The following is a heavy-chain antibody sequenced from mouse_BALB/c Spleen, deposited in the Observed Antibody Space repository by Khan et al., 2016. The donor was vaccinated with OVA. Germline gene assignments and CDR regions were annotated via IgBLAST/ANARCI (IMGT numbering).Heavy chain of an antibody. V-gene: IGHV1-7*01. CDR3: ARRGLLWDFHY. CDR1: GYTFHNYR. D-gene: IGHD2-1*01. CDR2: INPSTGYT. J-gene: IGHJ2*01. Sequence: QVQLKESGAELAKPGASVKMSCKASGYTFHNYRTLWIKQRPGQGLEWIGYINPSTGYTEYNQKFKDKATLTADKSSSTAYMQMSSLTYEDSTVYYCARRGLLWDFHYRGQGTTLTVSS.